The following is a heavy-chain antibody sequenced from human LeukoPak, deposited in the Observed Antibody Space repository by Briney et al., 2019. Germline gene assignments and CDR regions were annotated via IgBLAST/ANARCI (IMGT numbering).Heavy chain of an antibody. J-gene: IGHJ3*02. CDR1: GGSMNSHY. CDR3: ARARNYYDSSDYYYEGDAFDI. Sequence: SETLSLTCTVSGGSMNSHYWSWIRQPPGKGLERIGYIYYTGRADYNPSLKSRVTISVATSKKRFSLKLSSVTAADTAVYFCARARNYYDSSDYYYEGDAFDIWGQGTMVTVSS. V-gene: IGHV4-59*11. D-gene: IGHD3-22*01. CDR2: IYYTGRA.